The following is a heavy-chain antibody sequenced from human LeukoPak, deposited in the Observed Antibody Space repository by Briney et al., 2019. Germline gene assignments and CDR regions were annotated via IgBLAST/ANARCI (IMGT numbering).Heavy chain of an antibody. V-gene: IGHV4-61*02. D-gene: IGHD6-13*01. J-gene: IGHJ5*02. Sequence: SQTLSLTCTVSGGSISSGSYYWRWIRQPAGKGLEWMGRIYTSGSTHYNPSLKSRVTISVDTSKNQFSLKMSSVTAADTAVYYCARGREDSSSWEWFDPWGRGSLVTVSS. CDR1: GGSISSGSYY. CDR3: ARGREDSSSWEWFDP. CDR2: IYTSGST.